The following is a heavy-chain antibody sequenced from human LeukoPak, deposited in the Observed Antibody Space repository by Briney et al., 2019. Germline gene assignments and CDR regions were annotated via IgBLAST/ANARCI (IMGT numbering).Heavy chain of an antibody. J-gene: IGHJ4*02. Sequence: SVKVSCKASGGTFSSYAISWVRQAPGQGLEWMGRIIPILGIANYAQKFQGRVTITADKSTSTAYMELSSLRSEDTAVYYCASLGPPEQLLDYWGQGTLVTVSS. CDR2: IIPILGIA. V-gene: IGHV1-69*04. D-gene: IGHD6-6*01. CDR1: GGTFSSYA. CDR3: ASLGPPEQLLDY.